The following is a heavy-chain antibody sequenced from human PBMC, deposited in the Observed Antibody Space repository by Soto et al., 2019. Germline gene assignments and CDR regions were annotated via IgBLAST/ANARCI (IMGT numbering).Heavy chain of an antibody. J-gene: IGHJ4*02. CDR1: GFNFSNYA. V-gene: IGHV3-23*01. CDR2: ISGNSGTT. D-gene: IGHD3-3*01. Sequence: EVQLLESGGDLKQPGGSLRLSCEGSGFNFSNYALNWVRQAPGKRLEWVSVISGNSGTTYYAASVKGRFTISRDNSKKTLYLQMNSLGADDTAVYYCAKGRAITVFGVITPFDSWGQGTLVTVSS. CDR3: AKGRAITVFGVITPFDS.